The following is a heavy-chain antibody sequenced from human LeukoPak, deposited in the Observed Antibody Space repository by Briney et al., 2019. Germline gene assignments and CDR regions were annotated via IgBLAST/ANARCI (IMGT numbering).Heavy chain of an antibody. V-gene: IGHV4-59*01. J-gene: IGHJ5*02. CDR1: GGSISSYY. CDR3: ARVGRYCSGGSCYSFSDWFDP. D-gene: IGHD2-15*01. CDR2: IYYSGST. Sequence: SETLSLTXTVSGGSISSYYWSWIRQPPGKGLEWIGYIYYSGSTNYNPSLKSRVTISVDTSKNQFSLKLSSVTAADTAVYYCARVGRYCSGGSCYSFSDWFDPWGQGTLVTVSS.